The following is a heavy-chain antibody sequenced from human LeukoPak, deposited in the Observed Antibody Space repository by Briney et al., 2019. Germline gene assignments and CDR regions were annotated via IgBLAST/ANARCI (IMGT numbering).Heavy chain of an antibody. Sequence: SETLSLTCAVYGGSFSGYYWSWIRQHPGKRLEWIGEINHSGSTNYNPSLKSRVTISVDTSKNQFSLKLSSVTAADTAVYYCARGGGKYQLLGWFDPWGQGTLVTVSS. D-gene: IGHD2-2*01. CDR2: INHSGST. CDR1: GGSFSGYY. J-gene: IGHJ5*02. CDR3: ARGGGKYQLLGWFDP. V-gene: IGHV4-34*01.